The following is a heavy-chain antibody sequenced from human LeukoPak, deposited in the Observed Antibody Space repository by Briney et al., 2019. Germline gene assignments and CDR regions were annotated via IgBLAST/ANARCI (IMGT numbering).Heavy chain of an antibody. CDR2: ISGSGGST. CDR1: GFTVSSNY. Sequence: GGSLRLSCAASGFTVSSNYMSWVRQAPGKGLEWVSAISGSGGSTSYAASVKGRFTISRDNSKNTLYLQMNSLRVEDTAVYYCAKCDVNGDWFDPWGQGTLVTVSS. D-gene: IGHD2-21*02. V-gene: IGHV3-23*01. J-gene: IGHJ5*02. CDR3: AKCDVNGDWFDP.